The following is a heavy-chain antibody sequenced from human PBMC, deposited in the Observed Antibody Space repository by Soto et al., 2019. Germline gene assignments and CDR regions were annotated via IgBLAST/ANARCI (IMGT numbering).Heavy chain of an antibody. J-gene: IGHJ4*02. D-gene: IGHD2-15*01. CDR3: AKGGGSCCFDN. CDR2: ISGSGGNST. Sequence: EVQLLESGGGLVQPGGSLRLSCAASGFTFSTYAMSWVRQAPGKGLGWVSAISGSGGNSTFYGDSVKGRFTISRDNSKNTLYLQMNSLGAEDTAVYYCAKGGGSCCFDNWGQGTLVTVSS. V-gene: IGHV3-23*01. CDR1: GFTFSTYA.